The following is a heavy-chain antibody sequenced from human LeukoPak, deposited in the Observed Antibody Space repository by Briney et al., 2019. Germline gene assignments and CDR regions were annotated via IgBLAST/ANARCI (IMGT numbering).Heavy chain of an antibody. Sequence: HPGRSLRLSCAASGFTFRNYAMHWVRQAPGKGLEWVSSISGSDTSTYYADSVKGRFTISRDESKNTLYLQMNSLRAEDTAVYYCPKDRVAATGIGEFESWGQGTLVTVSS. CDR1: GFTFRNYA. CDR3: PKDRVAATGIGEFES. J-gene: IGHJ4*02. D-gene: IGHD6-13*01. V-gene: IGHV3-23*01. CDR2: ISGSDTST.